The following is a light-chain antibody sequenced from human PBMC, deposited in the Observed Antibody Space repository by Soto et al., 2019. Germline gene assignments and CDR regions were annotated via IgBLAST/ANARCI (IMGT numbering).Light chain of an antibody. Sequence: DIVMTQSPDSLAVSLGERATINCKSSQSVLYNSNNKNYLAWYQQKTGQAPKMVIYWASTRESGVPDRFSGSGSGTNFTLTVSSLQAEDVAVYYCQQYRSSPFTFGPGTKVDIK. CDR2: WAS. V-gene: IGKV4-1*01. J-gene: IGKJ3*01. CDR3: QQYRSSPFT. CDR1: QSVLYNSNNKNY.